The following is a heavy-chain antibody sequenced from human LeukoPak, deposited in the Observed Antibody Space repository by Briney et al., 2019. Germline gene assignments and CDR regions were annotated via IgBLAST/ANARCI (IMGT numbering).Heavy chain of an antibody. D-gene: IGHD3-3*01. Sequence: PGGSLRLSCAASEFTFSNYWMHWVRQAPGKGLVWVSRINSGGSSTSYADSVKGRFTISRDNAKNTLYLQMNSLRAEDTAVYYCARAYDFWSGYYSPGGYWGQGTLVTVSS. CDR2: INSGGSST. CDR3: ARAYDFWSGYYSPGGY. V-gene: IGHV3-74*01. CDR1: EFTFSNYW. J-gene: IGHJ4*02.